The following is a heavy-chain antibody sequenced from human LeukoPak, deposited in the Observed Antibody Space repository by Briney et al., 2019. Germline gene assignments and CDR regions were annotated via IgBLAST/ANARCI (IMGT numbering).Heavy chain of an antibody. CDR3: ARDPRSKGNDY. J-gene: IGHJ4*02. Sequence: ASVKVSCKASGGTFSSYAISWVRQAPGQGLEWMGWINPNTGNPTYAQGFTGRFVFSLDTSVSTAYLQISSLKAEDTAVYYCARDPRSKGNDYWGQGTLVTVSS. V-gene: IGHV7-4-1*02. CDR2: INPNTGNP. CDR1: GGTFSSYA.